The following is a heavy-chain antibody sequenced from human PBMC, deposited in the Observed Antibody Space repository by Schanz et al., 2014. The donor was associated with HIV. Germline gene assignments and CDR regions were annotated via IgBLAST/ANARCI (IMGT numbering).Heavy chain of an antibody. V-gene: IGHV3-33*01. CDR3: ARDVAGCSGTSCYSDAFDI. CDR2: IWYDGSNK. Sequence: QVQLLESGGGVVQPGRSLRLSCAASGFTFSSYGMHWVRQAQGKGPEWVAVIWYDGSNKYYADSVKGRFTISRDNSKNTLFLQMNSLRAEDTAVYFCARDVAGCSGTSCYSDAFDIWGQGTLVTVSS. J-gene: IGHJ3*02. D-gene: IGHD2-2*01. CDR1: GFTFSSYG.